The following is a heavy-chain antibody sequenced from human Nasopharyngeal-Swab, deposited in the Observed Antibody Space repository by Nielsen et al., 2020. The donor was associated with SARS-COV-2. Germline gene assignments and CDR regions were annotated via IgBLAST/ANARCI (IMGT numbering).Heavy chain of an antibody. J-gene: IGHJ4*02. CDR2: IDWDDDK. Sequence: SGPTLVNPTPTLTLTCTFSGFSLSTSGMCVSWIRPPPGKALEWLALIDWDDDKYYSTSLKTRLTISKDTSKNQVVLTMTNMDPVDTATYYCARSTSSIAVAVNFDYWGQGTLVTVSS. CDR1: GFSLSTSGMC. CDR3: ARSTSSIAVAVNFDY. D-gene: IGHD6-19*01. V-gene: IGHV2-70*01.